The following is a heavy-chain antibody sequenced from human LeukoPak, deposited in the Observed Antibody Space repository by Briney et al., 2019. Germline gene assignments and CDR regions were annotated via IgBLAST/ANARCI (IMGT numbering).Heavy chain of an antibody. CDR3: ARAEQSDI. CDR1: GFTLSIYW. J-gene: IGHJ4*02. V-gene: IGHV3-7*01. D-gene: IGHD1-26*01. Sequence: GGSLRLSCAASGFTLSIYWMSWVRQAPGKGLEWVANIKQDGSESHYVDSVRGRFTISRDNAKNSVSLQMNSLRAEDTAVYYCARAEQSDIWGQGTLVTVSS. CDR2: IKQDGSES.